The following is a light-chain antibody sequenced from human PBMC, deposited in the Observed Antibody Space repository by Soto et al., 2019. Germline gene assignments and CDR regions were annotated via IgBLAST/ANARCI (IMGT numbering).Light chain of an antibody. CDR2: DVN. V-gene: IGLV2-11*01. CDR3: CSYAGTYTYV. Sequence: QSALTQPRSVSGSPGQSVTISCAGTSSDVGGYNIVSWYRQYPGNAPKLMIFDVNKRPSGVPDRFSGSKSGNTASLTISGLQAEDEADYYCCSYAGTYTYVFGSGTQLTVL. CDR1: SSDVGGYNI. J-gene: IGLJ1*01.